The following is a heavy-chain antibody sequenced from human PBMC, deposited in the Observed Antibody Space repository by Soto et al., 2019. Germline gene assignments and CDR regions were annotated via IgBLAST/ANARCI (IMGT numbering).Heavy chain of an antibody. D-gene: IGHD3-9*01. CDR2: ISHSGRT. CDR1: GGSISRGPYY. Sequence: QLQLQESGPGLVKPSETLFLTCSVSGGSISRGPYYWGWIRQPPGRGLEWIAIISHSGRTYYTPSLKSRVTISVDTSKNQFSLKLSSVTAADTAVYYCARHKAFDDWLDPWGQGTLVTVSS. V-gene: IGHV4-39*01. J-gene: IGHJ5*02. CDR3: ARHKAFDDWLDP.